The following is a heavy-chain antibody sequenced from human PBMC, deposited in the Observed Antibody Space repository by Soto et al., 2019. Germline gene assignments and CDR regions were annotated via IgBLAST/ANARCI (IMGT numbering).Heavy chain of an antibody. D-gene: IGHD3-22*01. J-gene: IGHJ4*02. CDR3: DGSAYYPFDY. Sequence: PSETLSLSCTVSGGSIRSSTYYWGWIRQPPGKGLEWIGSIYYSGSTHYNPSLKSRVTMSVDTSTNQFSPKLNSVTAADTAVYYYDGSAYYPFDYWGQGTLVTVSS. CDR2: IYYSGST. V-gene: IGHV4-39*01. CDR1: GGSIRSSTYY.